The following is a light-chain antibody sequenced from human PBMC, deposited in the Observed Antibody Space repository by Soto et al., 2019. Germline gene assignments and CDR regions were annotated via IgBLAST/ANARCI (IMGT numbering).Light chain of an antibody. V-gene: IGKV1-5*03. Sequence: DIQMTQSPSTLSASVVDRFTITFRASQRLSYWLAWYQQKPGKAPKLLIYKASSLESGVPSRFSGSGSGTEFTLTISSLQPDDFATYYCQQYNSYITFGQGTRLENK. J-gene: IGKJ5*01. CDR3: QQYNSYIT. CDR2: KAS. CDR1: QRLSYW.